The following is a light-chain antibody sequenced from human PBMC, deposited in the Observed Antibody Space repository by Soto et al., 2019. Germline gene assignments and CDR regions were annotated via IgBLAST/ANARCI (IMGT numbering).Light chain of an antibody. CDR3: SSYTSSSTLV. CDR2: DVS. CDR1: SSGVGGYNY. J-gene: IGLJ2*01. Sequence: QSALTQPASVSGSPGQSITISCTGTSSGVGGYNYVSWYQQHPGKAPKLMIYDVSNRPSGVSNRFSGSKSGNTASLPISGLQAEDEADYYCSSYTSSSTLVFGGGTKVTVL. V-gene: IGLV2-14*03.